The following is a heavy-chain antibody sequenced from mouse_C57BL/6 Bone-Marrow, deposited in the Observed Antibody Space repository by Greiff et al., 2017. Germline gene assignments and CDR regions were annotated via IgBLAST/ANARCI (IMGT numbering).Heavy chain of an antibody. CDR3: ARMGLDYDGSRRYFDV. Sequence: QVTLKECGPGILQPSQTLSLTCSFSGFSLSTFGMGVGWIRQPSGKGLEWLAHIWWDDDKYYNPALKSRLTISKDTSKNQVFLKIANVDTADTATYYCARMGLDYDGSRRYFDVWGTGTTVTVSS. J-gene: IGHJ1*03. CDR2: IWWDDDK. D-gene: IGHD1-1*01. CDR1: GFSLSTFGMG. V-gene: IGHV8-8*01.